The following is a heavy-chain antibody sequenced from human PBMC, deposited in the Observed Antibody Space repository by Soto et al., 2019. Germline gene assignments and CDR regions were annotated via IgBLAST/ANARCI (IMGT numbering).Heavy chain of an antibody. CDR2: IGSSGRAI. Sequence: QLQLLESGGDLVKPGGSLRLSCAASGFTVSGNDLSWIRQAPGKGLEWVSSIGSSGRAIYYADSVKGRFTISRDNTKDSLSLHMSSLRAVEPAIYYCASHHSSGWLYFDSWGQGTLVTVSS. V-gene: IGHV3-11*01. J-gene: IGHJ4*02. CDR3: ASHHSSGWLYFDS. CDR1: GFTVSGND. D-gene: IGHD6-19*01.